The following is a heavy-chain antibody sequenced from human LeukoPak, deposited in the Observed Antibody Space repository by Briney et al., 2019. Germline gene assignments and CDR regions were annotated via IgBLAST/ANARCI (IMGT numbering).Heavy chain of an antibody. Sequence: GGSMRLYCAACGFTFSSYEMNWVRQAPGKGLEWDLYISSSCCTIYYADSVKGRFTIYRNNAKNSLYLQMNSLRAEDKAVYYCARGGGYEYYYYYGMDVWGQGTTVTVSS. D-gene: IGHD5-12*01. V-gene: IGHV3-48*03. J-gene: IGHJ6*02. CDR1: GFTFSSYE. CDR3: ARGGGYEYYYYYGMDV. CDR2: ISSSCCTI.